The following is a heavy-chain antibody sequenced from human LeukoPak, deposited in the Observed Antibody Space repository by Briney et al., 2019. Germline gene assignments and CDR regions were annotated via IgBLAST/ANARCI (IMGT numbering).Heavy chain of an antibody. CDR1: GFTFSSYA. CDR3: ARGGGLDV. D-gene: IGHD3-16*01. Sequence: GGSLRLSCAASGFTFSSYAMSCARQAPGKVLEWVASINHNGNVSYDVDSVKGRFTISRDNAKNSLYLQMSNLRAEDTAVYFCARGGGLDVWGQGATVTVSS. CDR2: INHNGNVS. J-gene: IGHJ6*02. V-gene: IGHV3-7*03.